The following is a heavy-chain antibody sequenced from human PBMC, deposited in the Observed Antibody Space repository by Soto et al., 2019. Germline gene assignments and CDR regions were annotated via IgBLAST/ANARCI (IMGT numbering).Heavy chain of an antibody. D-gene: IGHD6-6*01. CDR1: GFTFSSYG. J-gene: IGHJ6*02. Sequence: QVQLVESGGGVVQPGRSLRLSCAASGFTFSSYGMHWVRQAPGKGLEWVAVIWYDGSNKYYADSVKGRFTISRDNSKNTXXLQMNSLRAEDTAVYYCARDHDSSSSLGTYYGMDVWGQGTTVTVSS. V-gene: IGHV3-33*01. CDR2: IWYDGSNK. CDR3: ARDHDSSSSLGTYYGMDV.